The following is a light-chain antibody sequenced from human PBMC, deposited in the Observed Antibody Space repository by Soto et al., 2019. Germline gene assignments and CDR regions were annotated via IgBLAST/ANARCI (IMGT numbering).Light chain of an antibody. J-gene: IGKJ1*01. V-gene: IGKV3-15*01. CDR3: QQSSKWPRT. CDR2: GAS. Sequence: EIVVTQSPATLSVSPGERATLSCRASQSVSSNLAWYQQKPGQAPRLLIYGASTRATGIPARFSGSGSGTEFTLTISSLQSEDFAVYYCQQSSKWPRTFGHGTKVDIK. CDR1: QSVSSN.